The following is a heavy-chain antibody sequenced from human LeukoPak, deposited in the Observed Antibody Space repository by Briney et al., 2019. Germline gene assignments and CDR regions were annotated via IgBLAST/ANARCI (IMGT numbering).Heavy chain of an antibody. CDR2: ISGYNGNT. CDR1: DYTFTSYG. CDR3: ARERGWESGTYPLDY. J-gene: IGHJ4*02. Sequence: GASVKVSCKASDYTFTSYGINWVRQAPGQGLEWMGWISGYNGNTNYAQKLQGRVTMTTDTSTSTAYMELRSLRSDDTAVYYCARERGWESGTYPLDYWGQGTLVTVSS. D-gene: IGHD1-26*01. V-gene: IGHV1-18*01.